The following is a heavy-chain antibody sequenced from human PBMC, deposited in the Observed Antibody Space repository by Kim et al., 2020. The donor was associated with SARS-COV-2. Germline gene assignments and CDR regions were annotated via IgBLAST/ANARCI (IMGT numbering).Heavy chain of an antibody. J-gene: IGHJ4*02. CDR3: ARFSSSWYYLDY. V-gene: IGHV7-4-1*02. D-gene: IGHD6-13*01. Sequence: TYAQGFTGRFVLSLDTPVSTAYLQVSSLKAEDTAVYYCARFSSSWYYLDYWGQGTLVTVSS.